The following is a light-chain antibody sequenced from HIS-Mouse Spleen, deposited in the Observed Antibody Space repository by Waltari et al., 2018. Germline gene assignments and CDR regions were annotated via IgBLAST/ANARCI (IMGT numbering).Light chain of an antibody. CDR2: EDN. Sequence: NFMLTQPHSVSESPGKTVTISCTRSSGSIASNYAQWYQQCPGSAPTPVIYEDNQRPSGVPDRFSGSIDSSSNSASLTISGLKTEDEADYYCQSYDSSNLVFGGGTKLTVL. CDR3: QSYDSSNLV. J-gene: IGLJ3*02. V-gene: IGLV6-57*04. CDR1: SGSIASNY.